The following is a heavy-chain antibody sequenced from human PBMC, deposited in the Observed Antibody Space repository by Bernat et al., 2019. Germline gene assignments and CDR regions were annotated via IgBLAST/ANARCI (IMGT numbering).Heavy chain of an antibody. J-gene: IGHJ4*02. CDR3: ARVSAGLVNGVDY. CDR2: IKHDGSEK. Sequence: EVQLVESGGGLVQPGGSLRLSCAASGFTFSYYWMSWVHQAPGKGLEWVANIKHDGSEKYYVDSVKGRFTISRDNAKNSLYLQMNSLRAEDTAVYYCARVSAGLVNGVDYWGQGTLVTVSS. CDR1: GFTFSYYW. D-gene: IGHD3/OR15-3a*01. V-gene: IGHV3-7*03.